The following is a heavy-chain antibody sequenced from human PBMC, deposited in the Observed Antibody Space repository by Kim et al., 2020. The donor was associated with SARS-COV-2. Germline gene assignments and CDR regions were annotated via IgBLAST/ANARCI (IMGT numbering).Heavy chain of an antibody. J-gene: IGHJ6*02. CDR3: AKRYSSSFARQYYYYGMDV. Sequence: GRFTISRDNSKNTLYLQMNSLRAEDTAVYYCAKRYSSSFARQYYYYGMDVWGQGTTVTVSS. D-gene: IGHD6-13*01. V-gene: IGHV3-23*01.